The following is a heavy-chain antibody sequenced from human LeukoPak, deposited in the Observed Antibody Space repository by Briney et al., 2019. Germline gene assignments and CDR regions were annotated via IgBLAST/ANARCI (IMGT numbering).Heavy chain of an antibody. CDR3: ARIYSSSWYSEFDY. J-gene: IGHJ4*02. V-gene: IGHV3-30-3*01. D-gene: IGHD6-13*01. CDR1: GFTFSSYA. Sequence: GGSLRLSCAASGFTFSSYAMHWVRQAPGKGLEWVAVISYDGSNKYYADSVKGRFTISRDNSKNTLYLQMNSLRAEDTAVYYCARIYSSSWYSEFDYWGQGTLVTVSS. CDR2: ISYDGSNK.